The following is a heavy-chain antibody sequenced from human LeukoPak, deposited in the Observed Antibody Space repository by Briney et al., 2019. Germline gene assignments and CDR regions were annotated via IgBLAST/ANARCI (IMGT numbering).Heavy chain of an antibody. CDR2: INHSGST. CDR1: GGSISGYY. J-gene: IGHJ4*02. D-gene: IGHD3-10*01. Sequence: SETLSLTCAVYGGSISGYYWSWIRQPPGKGLEWIGEINHSGSTNYNPSLKSRVTISVDTSKNQFSLKLSSVTAADTAVYYCARGTAGSGSYYKVPFDYWGQGTLVTVSS. CDR3: ARGTAGSGSYYKVPFDY. V-gene: IGHV4-34*01.